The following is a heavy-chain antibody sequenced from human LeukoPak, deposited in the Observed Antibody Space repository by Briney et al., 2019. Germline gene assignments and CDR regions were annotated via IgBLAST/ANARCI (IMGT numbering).Heavy chain of an antibody. D-gene: IGHD4-23*01. Sequence: SETLSLTCTVSGGSISSYYWSWIRQPPGKGLEWIGYIYYSGSTNYNPSLKSRVTISVDTSKNQFSLKLSSVTAADTAVYYCARVGVTTVVTPVYHYGMDVWGQGTTVTVSS. CDR3: ARVGVTTVVTPVYHYGMDV. J-gene: IGHJ6*02. CDR1: GGSISSYY. V-gene: IGHV4-59*01. CDR2: IYYSGST.